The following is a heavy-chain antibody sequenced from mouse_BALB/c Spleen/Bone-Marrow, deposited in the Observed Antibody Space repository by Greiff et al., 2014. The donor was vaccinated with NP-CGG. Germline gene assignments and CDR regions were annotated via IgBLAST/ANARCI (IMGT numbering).Heavy chain of an antibody. CDR2: IAPGSGST. CDR1: GYTFTSYW. CDR3: ARGGDYYGSSSFAY. J-gene: IGHJ3*01. Sequence: DQVKPGASVKLSCKASGYTFTSYWINWIKQRPGQGLEWIGRIAPGSGSTYYNEMFKGKATLTVDTSSSTAYIQLSSLSSEDSAVYFCARGGDYYGSSSFAYWGQGTLVTVSA. V-gene: IGHV1S41*01. D-gene: IGHD1-1*01.